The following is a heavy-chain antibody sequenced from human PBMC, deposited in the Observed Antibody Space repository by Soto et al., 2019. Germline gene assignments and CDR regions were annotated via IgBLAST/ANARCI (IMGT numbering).Heavy chain of an antibody. J-gene: IGHJ2*01. Sequence: QMQLVESGGDLDKPGGSLRLSCAASGFNFGDYYMSWVRQAPGKGLEWVSFVSSTGGYTKYSDSVGGRFTVSRDHGKNSLHMQLNSLRVDDTAVYYCARLRVGVNWYFDLWGRGTLVTVSS. D-gene: IGHD1-26*01. CDR3: ARLRVGVNWYFDL. CDR2: VSSTGGYT. V-gene: IGHV3-11*06. CDR1: GFNFGDYY.